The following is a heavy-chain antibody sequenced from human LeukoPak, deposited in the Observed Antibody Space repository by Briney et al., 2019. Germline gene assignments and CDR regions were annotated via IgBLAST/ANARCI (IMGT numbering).Heavy chain of an antibody. CDR2: INTDGSTT. CDR3: ARDVPAYYYDSSGYTDAFDI. J-gene: IGHJ3*02. CDR1: GFTFSSYW. V-gene: IGHV3-74*01. Sequence: GGSLRLSCAASGFTFSSYWMYWVRQAPGEGPVWVSHINTDGSTTSYADSVKGRFTISRDNSKNTLYLQMNSLRAEDTAVYYCARDVPAYYYDSSGYTDAFDIWGQGTMVTVSS. D-gene: IGHD3-22*01.